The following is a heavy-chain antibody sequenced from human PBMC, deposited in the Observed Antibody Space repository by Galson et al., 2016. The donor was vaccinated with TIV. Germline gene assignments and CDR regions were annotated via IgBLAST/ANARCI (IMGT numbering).Heavy chain of an antibody. J-gene: IGHJ4*02. Sequence: QSGAEVKKPGESLKISCKASGYTFTSLWIGWVRRVPGNGLEWMGIMYPGDSDTIYSPSFQGQVTISADKSISTVYLQWSSLKASDAAMYYCARQGPTKGSLGYWGQGTLLTVSS. CDR2: MYPGDSDT. V-gene: IGHV5-51*01. CDR1: GYTFTSLW. CDR3: ARQGPTKGSLGY. D-gene: IGHD1-26*01.